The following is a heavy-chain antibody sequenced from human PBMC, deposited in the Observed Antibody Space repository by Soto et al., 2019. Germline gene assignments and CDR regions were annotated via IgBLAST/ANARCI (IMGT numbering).Heavy chain of an antibody. Sequence: EVQLVESGGGLVQPGGSLRLSCAASGFTVSSNYMSWVRQAPGKGLEWVSVIYSGGSTYYAASVKGRFTISRDNSNNTQYLQMNSLRAEDTDVYYCARMGDSHGYSGPFDPWGQGTLVTISS. J-gene: IGHJ5*02. D-gene: IGHD3-22*01. CDR3: ARMGDSHGYSGPFDP. CDR1: GFTVSSNY. V-gene: IGHV3-66*01. CDR2: IYSGGST.